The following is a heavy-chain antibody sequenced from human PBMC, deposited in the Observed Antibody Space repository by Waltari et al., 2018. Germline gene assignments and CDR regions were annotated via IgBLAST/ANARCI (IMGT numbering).Heavy chain of an antibody. D-gene: IGHD5-18*01. CDR3: AKDITAMVRGFDY. J-gene: IGHJ4*02. CDR2: ISWNSGSI. Sequence: EVQLVESGGGLVQPGRSLRLSCAASGFTFDDYAMHWVRQAPGKGLEWVSGISWNSGSIGYADSVKGRFTISRDNAKNSLYLQMNSLRAEDTALYCCAKDITAMVRGFDYWGQGTLVTVSS. CDR1: GFTFDDYA. V-gene: IGHV3-9*01.